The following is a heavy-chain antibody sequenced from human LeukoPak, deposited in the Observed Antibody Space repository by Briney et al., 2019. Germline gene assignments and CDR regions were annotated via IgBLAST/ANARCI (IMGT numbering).Heavy chain of an antibody. Sequence: SGPTLVKPTQTLTLTCTFSGFSLSTSGVGVGWIRQPPGKALEWLAIIYWDDDKRYSPSLSSRLTVTKGTSNNQVVLTMTNKDPVDXATYYCAXRARTTLDYWGQGTLVTVSS. CDR1: GFSLSTSGVG. V-gene: IGHV2-5*02. CDR2: IYWDDDK. CDR3: AXRARTTLDY. J-gene: IGHJ4*02. D-gene: IGHD2-15*01.